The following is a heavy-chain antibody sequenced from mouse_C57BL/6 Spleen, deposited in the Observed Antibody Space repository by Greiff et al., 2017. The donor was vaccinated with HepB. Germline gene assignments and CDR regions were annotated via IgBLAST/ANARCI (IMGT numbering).Heavy chain of an antibody. J-gene: IGHJ2*01. CDR3: AREGELDY. Sequence: VQLQQPGAELVRPGPSVKLSCKASGYTFTSYWMHWVKQRPGQGLEWIGVIDPSDSYTNYNQKFKGKATLTVDTSSSTAYMQLSSLTSEDSAVYYCAREGELDYWGQGTTLTVSS. CDR2: IDPSDSYT. CDR1: GYTFTSYW. V-gene: IGHV1-59*01.